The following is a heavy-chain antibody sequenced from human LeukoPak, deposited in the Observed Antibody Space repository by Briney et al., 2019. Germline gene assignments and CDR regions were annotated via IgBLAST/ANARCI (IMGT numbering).Heavy chain of an antibody. D-gene: IGHD3-9*01. J-gene: IGHJ6*04. Sequence: GGSLRLSCAASGFTFSSYAMSWVRKAPGKGLEWVSAISGSGGSTYYADSVKGRFTISRGNSKNTLYLQMNSLRAEDTAVYYCAFRADSDYDILTGYRWGGMDVWGKGTTVTVSS. V-gene: IGHV3-23*01. CDR2: ISGSGGST. CDR3: AFRADSDYDILTGYRWGGMDV. CDR1: GFTFSSYA.